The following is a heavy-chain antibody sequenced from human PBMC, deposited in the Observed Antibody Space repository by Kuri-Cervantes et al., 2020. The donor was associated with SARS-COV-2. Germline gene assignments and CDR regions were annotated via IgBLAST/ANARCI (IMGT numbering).Heavy chain of an antibody. CDR2: ISGSGGST. J-gene: IGHJ5*02. D-gene: IGHD3-22*01. Sequence: GESLKIFCAASGFTFSSYAMSWVRQAPGKGLEWVSAISGSGGSTYYADSVKGRFTISRDNSKNTLYLQMSSLRAEDTAVYYCAKSPFWFAVVSPWGQGTLVTVSS. CDR3: AKSPFWFAVVSP. V-gene: IGHV3-23*01. CDR1: GFTFSSYA.